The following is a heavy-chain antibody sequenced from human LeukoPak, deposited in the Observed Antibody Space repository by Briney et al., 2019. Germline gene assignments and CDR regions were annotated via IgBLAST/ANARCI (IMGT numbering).Heavy chain of an antibody. V-gene: IGHV3-48*01. Sequence: GGSLRLSCAASGFSFNTYSMTWVRQAPGKGLEWISHISAASHGIYYADSVKGRFTISRDNGKNSVFLQMNPLRPEDTAVYYCARGEYHQDGIGTNRFGNWGQGALVTVSS. J-gene: IGHJ4*02. CDR3: ARGEYHQDGIGTNRFGN. D-gene: IGHD5-24*01. CDR1: GFSFNTYS. CDR2: ISAASHGI.